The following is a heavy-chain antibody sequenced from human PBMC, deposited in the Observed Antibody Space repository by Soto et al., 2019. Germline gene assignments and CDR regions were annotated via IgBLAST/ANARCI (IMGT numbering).Heavy chain of an antibody. J-gene: IGHJ5*02. D-gene: IGHD2-15*01. CDR3: AKARRGGGTPGWFDP. Sequence: QVQLVESGGGVVQPGRSLRLSCAASGFNFSSYGMQWVRQAPGKGLEWVEVISYAGSNKYYAESVKGRFTISRDNSKNTRYRQMNSLRSEDTAVYYCAKARRGGGTPGWFDPWGQGTLVTVSS. V-gene: IGHV3-30*18. CDR2: ISYAGSNK. CDR1: GFNFSSYG.